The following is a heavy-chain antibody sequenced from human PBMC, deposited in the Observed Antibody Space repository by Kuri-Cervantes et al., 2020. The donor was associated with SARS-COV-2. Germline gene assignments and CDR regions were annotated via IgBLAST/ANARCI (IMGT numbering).Heavy chain of an antibody. V-gene: IGHV4-59*08. D-gene: IGHD6-6*01. CDR3: ARRGAGSSSAAFDI. Sequence: SETLSLTCTVSGGSISSYYWSWIRQPPGKGLEWIGSIYHSGSTYYNPSLKSRVTTSVDTSKNQFSLKLSSVTAADTAVYYCARRGAGSSSAAFDIWGQGTMVTVSS. CDR1: GGSISSYY. CDR2: IYHSGST. J-gene: IGHJ3*02.